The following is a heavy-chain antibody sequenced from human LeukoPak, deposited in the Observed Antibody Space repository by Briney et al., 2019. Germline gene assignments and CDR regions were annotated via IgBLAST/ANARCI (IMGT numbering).Heavy chain of an antibody. V-gene: IGHV3-7*01. D-gene: IGHD6-19*01. Sequence: PGGSLRLSCAASGFTFSSYWMSWVRQAPGKGLEWVANIKQDGSEKYYVDSVKGRFTISRDNAKNSLYLQMNSLRAEDTAVYYCARAISSGWYYWYFDLWGRGTLVTVSS. J-gene: IGHJ2*01. CDR3: ARAISSGWYYWYFDL. CDR2: IKQDGSEK. CDR1: GFTFSSYW.